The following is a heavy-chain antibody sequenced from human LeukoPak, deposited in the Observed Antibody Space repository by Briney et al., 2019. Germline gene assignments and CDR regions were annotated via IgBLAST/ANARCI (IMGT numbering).Heavy chain of an antibody. D-gene: IGHD6-13*01. CDR1: GGSISSYY. Sequence: TASETLSLTCTVSGGSISSYYWSWIRQPPGKGLEWIGYIYYSGSTNYNPSLKSRVTISVDTSKNQFSLKLSSVTAADTAVYYCARQGIAAAAYGGYYFDYWGQGTLVTVSS. J-gene: IGHJ4*02. CDR3: ARQGIAAAAYGGYYFDY. V-gene: IGHV4-59*08. CDR2: IYYSGST.